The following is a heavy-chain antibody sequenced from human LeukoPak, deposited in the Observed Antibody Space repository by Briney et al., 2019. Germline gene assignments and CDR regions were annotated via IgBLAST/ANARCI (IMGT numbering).Heavy chain of an antibody. CDR1: GYTFNSYG. J-gene: IGHJ4*02. CDR2: ISAYNGNT. Sequence: ASVTVSCKASGYTFNSYGISWVRQAPGHGLEWMGWISAYNGNTNYAQKLQGRVTMTTDTSTSTAYMELRSLRSDDTAVYYCARDHGGYYYFDYWGQGTLVTVSS. V-gene: IGHV1-18*01. CDR3: ARDHGGYYYFDY. D-gene: IGHD4-17*01.